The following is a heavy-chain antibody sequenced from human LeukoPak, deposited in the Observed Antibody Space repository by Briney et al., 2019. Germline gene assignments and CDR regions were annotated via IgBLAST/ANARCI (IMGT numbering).Heavy chain of an antibody. J-gene: IGHJ4*02. CDR1: GGSFSGYY. CDR3: ARGLSRGYSSGWYL. Sequence: SETLSLTCAVYGGSFSGYYWSWIRQPPGKGLEWIGEINHSGSTNYNPSLKSRVTISVDTSKNQFSLKLSSVTAADTAVYYCARGLSRGYSSGWYLWGQGTLVTVSS. V-gene: IGHV4-34*01. CDR2: INHSGST. D-gene: IGHD6-19*01.